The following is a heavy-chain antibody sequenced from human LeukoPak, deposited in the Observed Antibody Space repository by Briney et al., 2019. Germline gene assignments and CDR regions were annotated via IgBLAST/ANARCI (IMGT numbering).Heavy chain of an antibody. D-gene: IGHD1-26*01. CDR3: ASTSGSYDY. J-gene: IGHJ4*02. V-gene: IGHV4-39*01. Sequence: SETLSLTCTVSGGCISSSSYYWGWIRQPPGKGLEWIGSIYYSGSTYYNPSLKSRVTISLDTSKNQFSLKLSSVTAADTAVYYCASTSGSYDYWGQGTLVTVSS. CDR2: IYYSGST. CDR1: GGCISSSSYY.